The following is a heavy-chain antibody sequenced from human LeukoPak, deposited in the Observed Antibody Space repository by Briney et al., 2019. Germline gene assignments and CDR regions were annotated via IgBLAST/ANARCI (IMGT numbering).Heavy chain of an antibody. CDR1: GDSLSRGSYY. D-gene: IGHD4-17*01. V-gene: IGHV4-61*10. CDR3: ASHLYTVTLIDY. Sequence: SETLSLTCSVSGDSLSRGSYYWNWIWQPAGKGLEWIGYIYYSGSTNYNPSLKSRVTISVDTSKNQFSLKLSSVTAADTAVYYCASHLYTVTLIDYWGQGTLVTVSS. CDR2: IYYSGST. J-gene: IGHJ4*02.